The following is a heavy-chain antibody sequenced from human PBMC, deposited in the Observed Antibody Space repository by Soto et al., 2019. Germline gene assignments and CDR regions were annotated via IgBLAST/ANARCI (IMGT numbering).Heavy chain of an antibody. CDR1: GGSFSGYY. CDR3: ARGGIVVVPAAMPESY. D-gene: IGHD2-2*01. J-gene: IGHJ4*02. V-gene: IGHV4-34*01. CDR2: INHSGST. Sequence: QVQLQQWGAGLLKPSETLSLTCAVYGGSFSGYYWSWIRQPPGKGLEWIGEINHSGSTNYNPSLKSRVTISVDTSKNQFTRKLSSVTAADTAVYYCARGGIVVVPAAMPESYWGQGTLVTVSS.